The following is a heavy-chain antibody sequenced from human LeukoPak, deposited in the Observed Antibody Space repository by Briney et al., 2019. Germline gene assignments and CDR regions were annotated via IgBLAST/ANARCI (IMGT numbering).Heavy chain of an antibody. J-gene: IGHJ4*02. Sequence: GGSLRLSCAASGFTFSSYGMHWVRQAPGKGLEWVAFIRYDGSNKYYADSVKGRFTISRDNSKNTLYLQMNSLRAEDTAVYYCAKDLNPYNWNYGLEYYFDYWGQGTLVTVSS. V-gene: IGHV3-30*02. D-gene: IGHD1-7*01. CDR3: AKDLNPYNWNYGLEYYFDY. CDR1: GFTFSSYG. CDR2: IRYDGSNK.